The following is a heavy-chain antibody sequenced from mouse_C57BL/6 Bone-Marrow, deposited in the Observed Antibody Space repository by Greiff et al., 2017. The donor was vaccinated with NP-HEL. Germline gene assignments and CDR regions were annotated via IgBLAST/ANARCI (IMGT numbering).Heavy chain of an antibody. D-gene: IGHD2-4*01. Sequence: EVQLMESEGGLVQPGSSMKLSCTASGFTFSDYSMAWVRQVPEKGLEWVANINYDGSSTYYLDSLKSRFNISRDNAKNILYLQMSSLKSEDTATYYCAREGGLRRRTYAMDYWGQGTSVTVSS. J-gene: IGHJ4*01. CDR3: AREGGLRRRTYAMDY. V-gene: IGHV5-16*01. CDR1: GFTFSDYS. CDR2: INYDGSST.